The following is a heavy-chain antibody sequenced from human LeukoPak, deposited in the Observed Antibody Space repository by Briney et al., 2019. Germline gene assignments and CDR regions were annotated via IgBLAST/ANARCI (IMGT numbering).Heavy chain of an antibody. CDR3: ARHRSKWLQSSFDY. Sequence: SETLSFTCTVSGGSINSSSYYWGWIRQPPGRGLEWIGSIFYSGNTYDNPSLNSRVTKSVDTSNNQFLLKLNSVTAADTAVYYCARHRSKWLQSSFDYWGQGTLVTVSS. J-gene: IGHJ4*02. V-gene: IGHV4-39*01. CDR1: GGSINSSSYY. D-gene: IGHD5-24*01. CDR2: IFYSGNT.